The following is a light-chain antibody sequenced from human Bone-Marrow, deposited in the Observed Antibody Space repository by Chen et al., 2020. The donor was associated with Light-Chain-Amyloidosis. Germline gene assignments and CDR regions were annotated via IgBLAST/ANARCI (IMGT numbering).Light chain of an antibody. Sequence: DIQMSQSPSTLSASVGDRVTITRRASHSISTWLALYQQRPGNAPKLLIYEASNLETGVPSRFSGSGSGTEFTLTSSSLQPDDFRTYYCQQYNSYGCSFDQGTKLEIK. J-gene: IGKJ2*04. CDR3: QQYNSYGCS. CDR2: EAS. CDR1: HSISTW. V-gene: IGKV1-5*03.